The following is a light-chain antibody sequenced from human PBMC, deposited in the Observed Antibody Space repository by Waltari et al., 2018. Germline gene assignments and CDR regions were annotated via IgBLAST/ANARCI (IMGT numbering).Light chain of an antibody. J-gene: IGLJ1*01. CDR1: TSNIGGGNF. V-gene: IGLV1-47*01. CDR2: RDN. Sequence: QSLLTQPPSASGTPGQRVIISCLGRTSNIGGGNFVYWYQQVAGAAPKLLISRDNKRPSGGPDRCSGSKSDNSASLAISGLRSEDEADYYCASWDDSLSGYVFGAGTKVTVL. CDR3: ASWDDSLSGYV.